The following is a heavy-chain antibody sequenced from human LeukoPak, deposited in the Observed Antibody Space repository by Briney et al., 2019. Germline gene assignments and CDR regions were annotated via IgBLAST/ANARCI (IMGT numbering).Heavy chain of an antibody. CDR2: ISSDGNNE. V-gene: IGHV3-30-3*01. D-gene: IGHD6-6*01. J-gene: IGHJ4*02. Sequence: GGSLRLSCEASGFIFSSNNIHWVRQAPGKGLEWVAAISSDGNNEYYADSVKGRFTISRDNSKNTVYLQMNSLRVEDTAVYYCARGPNSNWSGLDFWGQGTLLTVSS. CDR1: GFIFSSNN. CDR3: ARGPNSNWSGLDF.